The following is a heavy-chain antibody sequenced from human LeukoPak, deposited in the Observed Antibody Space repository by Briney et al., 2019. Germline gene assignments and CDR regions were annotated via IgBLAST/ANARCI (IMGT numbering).Heavy chain of an antibody. J-gene: IGHJ4*02. D-gene: IGHD3-16*01. Sequence: GASVKVSCKXSGYTFTGHYMHWVRQAPGQGLEWMGWINPNSGGTNYAQKFQGRVTMTRDTSISTAYMELSRMRSDDTAVYYCARDWITTHRVFDYWGQGTLVTVSS. CDR2: INPNSGGT. CDR3: ARDWITTHRVFDY. V-gene: IGHV1-2*02. CDR1: GYTFTGHY.